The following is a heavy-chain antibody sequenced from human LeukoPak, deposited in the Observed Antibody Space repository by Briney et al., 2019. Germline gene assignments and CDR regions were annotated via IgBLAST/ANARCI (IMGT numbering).Heavy chain of an antibody. V-gene: IGHV4-31*03. CDR1: GGSISSGGYY. Sequence: SETLSLTCTVSGGSISSGGYYWSWIRQHPGKGLEWIGYIYYSGSTYYNPSLKSRVTISVDTSKNQFSLKLSSVTGADTAVYYCARDTDSNYAGDWGQGTLVTVSS. D-gene: IGHD4-11*01. CDR2: IYYSGST. J-gene: IGHJ4*02. CDR3: ARDTDSNYAGD.